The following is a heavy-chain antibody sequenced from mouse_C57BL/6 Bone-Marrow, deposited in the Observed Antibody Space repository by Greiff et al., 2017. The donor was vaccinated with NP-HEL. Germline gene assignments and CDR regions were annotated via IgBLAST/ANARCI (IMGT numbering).Heavy chain of an antibody. CDR3: ARDLLLTGTSLDY. D-gene: IGHD4-1*01. CDR1: GFTFSSYA. CDR2: ISDGGSYT. V-gene: IGHV5-4*01. Sequence: EVKLMESGGGLVKPGGSLKLSCAASGFTFSSYAMSWVRQTPEKRLEWVATISDGGSYTYYPDNVKGRFTISRDNAKNNLYLQMSHLKSEDTAMYYCARDLLLTGTSLDYWGQGTSVTVSS. J-gene: IGHJ4*01.